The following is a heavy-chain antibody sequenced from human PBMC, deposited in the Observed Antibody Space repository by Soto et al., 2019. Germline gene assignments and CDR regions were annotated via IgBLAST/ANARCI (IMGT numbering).Heavy chain of an antibody. CDR2: IYYSGST. CDR1: GGSISSGGYY. CDR3: ARLGAYGDPRSNWFDP. J-gene: IGHJ5*02. Sequence: QVQLQESGPGLVKPSQTLSLTCTVSGGSISSGGYYWSWIRQHPGKGLEWIGYIYYSGSTYYNPSLKSRVTIAVATSKNQFSLTLRSVTAADMAVYYCARLGAYGDPRSNWFDPWGQGTLVTVSS. D-gene: IGHD4-17*01. V-gene: IGHV4-31*03.